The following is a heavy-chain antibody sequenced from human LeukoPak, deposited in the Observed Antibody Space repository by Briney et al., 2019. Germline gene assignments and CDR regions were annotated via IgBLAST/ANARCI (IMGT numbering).Heavy chain of an antibody. D-gene: IGHD5-12*01. CDR1: GYTFTNYG. V-gene: IGHV1-18*01. CDR2: ISAYNGNT. J-gene: IGHJ4*02. Sequence: ASVKVSCKASGYTFTNYGVSWVRQAPGQGLEWMGWISAYNGNTDYAQKFQGRVTMTTDTSTSTAYMELRSLRSDDTAVYYCARELMDIVATIPSGYFDYWGQGTLVTVSS. CDR3: ARELMDIVATIPSGYFDY.